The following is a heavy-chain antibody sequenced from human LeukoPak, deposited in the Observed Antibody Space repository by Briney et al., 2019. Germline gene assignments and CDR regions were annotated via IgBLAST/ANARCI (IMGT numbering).Heavy chain of an antibody. CDR2: INHSGST. J-gene: IGHJ5*02. Sequence: SETLSLTCAVYGGSFSGYYWSWIRQPPGKGLEWIGEINHSGSTNYNPSLKSRVTISADTSKNQFSLKLSSVTAADTAVYYCARDLQNNWFDPWGQGTLVTVSS. CDR3: ARDLQNNWFDP. D-gene: IGHD5-24*01. CDR1: GGSFSGYY. V-gene: IGHV4-34*01.